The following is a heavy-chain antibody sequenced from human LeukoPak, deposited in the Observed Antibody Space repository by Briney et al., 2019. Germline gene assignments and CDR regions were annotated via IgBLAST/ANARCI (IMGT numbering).Heavy chain of an antibody. J-gene: IGHJ4*02. CDR3: ARDLIVGATMEDDY. Sequence: SETLSLTCTVSGGSISSSSYCWGWIRQPPGKGLEWIGSIYYSGSTYYNPSLKSRVTISVDTSKNQFSLKLSSVTAADTAVYYCARDLIVGATMEDDYWGQGTLVTVSS. D-gene: IGHD1-26*01. CDR1: GGSISSSSYC. V-gene: IGHV4-39*07. CDR2: IYYSGST.